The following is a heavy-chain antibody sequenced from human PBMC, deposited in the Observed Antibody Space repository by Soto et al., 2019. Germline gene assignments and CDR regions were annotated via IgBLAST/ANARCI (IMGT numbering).Heavy chain of an antibody. J-gene: IGHJ4*02. D-gene: IGHD1-1*01. CDR3: ARQDLVTTPVRGVYFDI. V-gene: IGHV5-51*01. CDR1: GYSFTRYW. CDR2: IHPDDSDT. Sequence: XESLKVSCQSSGYSFTRYWIGWVLQMPGKGLEWMGLIHPDDSDTRYSPSFQGQVTISADKSINTVYLQWSGLKPSDTAIYFCARQDLVTTPVRGVYFDICGQGALVTVSS.